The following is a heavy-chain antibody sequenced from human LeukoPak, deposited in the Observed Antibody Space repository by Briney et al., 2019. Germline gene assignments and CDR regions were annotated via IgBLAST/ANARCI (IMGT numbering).Heavy chain of an antibody. J-gene: IGHJ5*02. V-gene: IGHV1-69*13. Sequence: SVKVSCTASGGTFSSYAISWVRQAPGQGLEWMGGIIPIFGTANYAQKFQGRVTITADESTSTAYMELSSLRSEDTAVYYCARDVSSATVTSYWFDPWGQGTLVTVSS. D-gene: IGHD4-17*01. CDR3: ARDVSSATVTSYWFDP. CDR2: IIPIFGTA. CDR1: GGTFSSYA.